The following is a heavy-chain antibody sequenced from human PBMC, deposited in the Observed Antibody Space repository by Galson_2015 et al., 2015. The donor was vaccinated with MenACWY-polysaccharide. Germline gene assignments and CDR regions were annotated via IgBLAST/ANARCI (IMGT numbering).Heavy chain of an antibody. D-gene: IGHD3-16*01. CDR1: GFTFSGFW. J-gene: IGHJ4*02. Sequence: SLRLSCAASGFTFSGFWMSWVRQAPGKGLEWVANIKQDGSEKYYVDSVKGRFTISRDNAKNSLYLQMNSLRAEDTAVYFCARLARAGDRRGIDSWGQGTLVTVSS. CDR3: ARLARAGDRRGIDS. V-gene: IGHV3-7*01. CDR2: IKQDGSEK.